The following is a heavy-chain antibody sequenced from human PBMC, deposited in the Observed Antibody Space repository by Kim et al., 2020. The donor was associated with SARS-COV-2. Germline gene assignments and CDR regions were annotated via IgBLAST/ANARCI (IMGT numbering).Heavy chain of an antibody. Sequence: SETLSLTCAVYGGSFSGYYCYWICQPPRKGLEWIGEINHSGSTNSNPSLKSRVTISVDTSKNQFSLELSSVTAADTAVYYCARGFLRSSSWYFWFDPWGQGTLVTVSS. J-gene: IGHJ5*02. D-gene: IGHD6-13*01. CDR1: GGSFSGYY. CDR2: INHSGST. V-gene: IGHV4-34*01. CDR3: ARGFLRSSSWYFWFDP.